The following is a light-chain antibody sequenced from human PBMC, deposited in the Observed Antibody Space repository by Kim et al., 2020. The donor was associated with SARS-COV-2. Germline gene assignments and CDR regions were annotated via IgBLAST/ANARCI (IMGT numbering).Light chain of an antibody. CDR3: NSRDSNDNVV. CDR2: GKN. V-gene: IGLV3-19*01. CDR1: SLRSYY. J-gene: IGLJ2*01. Sequence: SELTQDPAVSVALGQTVRITCQGDSLRSYYATWYQQKPGQAPILVIYGKNNRPSGILDRFSGSSSGNTASLTITGTQAGDEADYYCNSRDSNDNVVFGG.